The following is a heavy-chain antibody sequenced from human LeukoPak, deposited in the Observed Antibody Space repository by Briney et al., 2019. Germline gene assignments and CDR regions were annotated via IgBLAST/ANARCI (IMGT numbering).Heavy chain of an antibody. J-gene: IGHJ4*02. D-gene: IGHD3-9*01. V-gene: IGHV4-59*11. Sequence: SETLSLTCTVSGGSLSGHFWSWFRRPPGKGLENIGYIHSSGSTNYNPSYKSRVTVSLEMSKNQFSLSLSSVTAAHTAVYYGARDPGDTDWYNFDFWGQGILVTVSS. CDR3: ARDPGDTDWYNFDF. CDR2: IHSSGST. CDR1: GGSLSGHF.